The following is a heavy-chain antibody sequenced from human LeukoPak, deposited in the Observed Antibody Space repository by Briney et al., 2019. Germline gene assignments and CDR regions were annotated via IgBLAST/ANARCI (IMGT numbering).Heavy chain of an antibody. Sequence: GGSLRLSCAAFQFTFINYTMSRVPQAPEEGREWGSIICGGVGSTNYADSVKGRFTLSRDNSKNTLYLQMNSLRAEDTAVYYCRKGYCDSTSCYYFDYWGQGTLVTVSS. V-gene: IGHV3-23*01. CDR1: QFTFINYT. J-gene: IGHJ4*02. D-gene: IGHD2-2*01. CDR3: RKGYCDSTSCYYFDY. CDR2: ICGGVGST.